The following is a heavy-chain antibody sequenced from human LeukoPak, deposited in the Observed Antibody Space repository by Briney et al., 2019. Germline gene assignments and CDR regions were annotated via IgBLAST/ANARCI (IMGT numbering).Heavy chain of an antibody. CDR1: GFTFSSYW. CDR2: IKQDGSEK. CDR3: ARAVRGRFTRFDY. V-gene: IGHV3-7*01. Sequence: TGGSLRLSCAASGFTFSSYWMSWVRQAPGKGLEWVANIKQDGSEKYYVDSVKGRFTISRDNAKNSLYLQMNSLRAEDTAVYYCARAVRGRFTRFDYWGQGTLVTVSS. J-gene: IGHJ4*02. D-gene: IGHD3-10*01.